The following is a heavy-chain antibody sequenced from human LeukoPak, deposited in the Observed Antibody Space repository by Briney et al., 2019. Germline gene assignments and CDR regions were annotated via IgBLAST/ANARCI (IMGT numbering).Heavy chain of an antibody. Sequence: SETLSLTCAVSGGSISSGGYSWSWIRQPPGKGLEWIGYIYYSGSTYYNPSLKSRVTISVDTSKNQFSLKLSSVTAADTAVYYCARQYPPITMVRGVISPRRYYYYYMDVWGKGTTVTISS. V-gene: IGHV4-30-4*07. CDR3: ARQYPPITMVRGVISPRRYYYYYMDV. CDR1: GGSISSGGYS. D-gene: IGHD3-10*01. CDR2: IYYSGST. J-gene: IGHJ6*03.